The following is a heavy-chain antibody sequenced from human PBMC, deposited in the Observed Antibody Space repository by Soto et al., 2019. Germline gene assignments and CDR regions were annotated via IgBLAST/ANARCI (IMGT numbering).Heavy chain of an antibody. CDR1: GGTFSSYA. D-gene: IGHD3-3*01. Sequence: ASVKVSCKASGGTFSSYAISWVRQAPGQGLEWMGGIIPIFGTANYAQKFQGRVTITADESTSTTYMELSSLRSEDTAVYYCAREKVIFGVAFDYWGQGTLVTVSS. CDR2: IIPIFGTA. CDR3: AREKVIFGVAFDY. J-gene: IGHJ4*02. V-gene: IGHV1-69*13.